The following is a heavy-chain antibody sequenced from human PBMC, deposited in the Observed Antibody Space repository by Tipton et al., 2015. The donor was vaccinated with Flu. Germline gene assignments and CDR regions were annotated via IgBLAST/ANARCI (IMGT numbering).Heavy chain of an antibody. CDR3: AGGHRTLDF. J-gene: IGHJ4*02. Sequence: LRLSCSVSGGAFSGYYWGWIRQSPGKGLEWVVEINHTGGTNYNPSLKNRVTAVIETATKQFSLKLTSVTAADTAVYYCAGGHRTLDFWGQGTLVTVSS. CDR2: INHTGGT. D-gene: IGHD1-14*01. CDR1: GGAFSGYY. V-gene: IGHV4-34*01.